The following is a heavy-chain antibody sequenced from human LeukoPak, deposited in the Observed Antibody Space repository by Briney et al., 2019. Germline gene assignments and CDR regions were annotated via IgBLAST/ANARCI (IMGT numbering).Heavy chain of an antibody. Sequence: ASVKVSCKASGGTFSSYAISWVRQAPGQGLEWMGRIIPILGVANYAQKFQGRCTITADKSTTTGYMELSSLGSEDTAVDYCARDTPYFDYWGQGTLVTVSS. CDR3: ARDTPYFDY. V-gene: IGHV1-69*04. CDR1: GGTFSSYA. J-gene: IGHJ4*02. D-gene: IGHD2-15*01. CDR2: IIPILGVA.